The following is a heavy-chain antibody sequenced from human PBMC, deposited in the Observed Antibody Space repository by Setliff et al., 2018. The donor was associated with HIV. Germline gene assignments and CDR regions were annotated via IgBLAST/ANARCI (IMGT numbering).Heavy chain of an antibody. CDR3: ARTRSGTYYGEMNWFDP. Sequence: PSQTLSLTCAVSGGSTNNYYLTWIRQPPGKGLEWIGSVSNGGITKYTPSLKRRVTISVDTSKNRFSLTLMSVTAADTAVYYCARTRSGTYYGEMNWFDPWGQGILVTVSS. CDR1: GGSTNNYY. V-gene: IGHV4-59*08. CDR2: VSNGGIT. D-gene: IGHD3-10*01. J-gene: IGHJ5*02.